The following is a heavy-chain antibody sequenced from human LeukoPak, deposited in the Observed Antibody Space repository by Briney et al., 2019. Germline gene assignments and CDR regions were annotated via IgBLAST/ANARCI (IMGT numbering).Heavy chain of an antibody. V-gene: IGHV4-39*07. CDR2: IYYSGST. CDR3: ARGGSYNSGVDY. J-gene: IGHJ4*02. D-gene: IGHD1-26*01. CDR1: GGSISSSSYF. Sequence: SETLSLTCTVSGGSISSSSYFWGWIRQPPGKGLEWIGNIYYSGSTYYNPSLKSRVTISVDTSKNQFSLKLSSVTAADTAVYYCARGGSYNSGVDYWGQGTLVTVSS.